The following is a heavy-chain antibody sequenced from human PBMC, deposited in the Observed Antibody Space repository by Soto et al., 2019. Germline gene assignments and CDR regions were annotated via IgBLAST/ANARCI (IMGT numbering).Heavy chain of an antibody. J-gene: IGHJ3*02. CDR1: GYSISSGYY. D-gene: IGHD1-7*01. Sequence: SETLSLTCAVSGYSISSGYYWGWIRQPPGKGLEWIGSIYHSGSTYYNPSLKSRVTISVDTSKNQFSLKLSSVTAADTAVYYCARGELGTTTDAFNIWGQGTMVTVSS. CDR2: IYHSGST. V-gene: IGHV4-38-2*01. CDR3: ARGELGTTTDAFNI.